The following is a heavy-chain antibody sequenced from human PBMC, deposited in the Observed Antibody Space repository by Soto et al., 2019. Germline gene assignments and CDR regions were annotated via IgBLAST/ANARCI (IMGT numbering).Heavy chain of an antibody. CDR3: ARADYYDWRNSIDAFDI. CDR2: IKQDGSEK. V-gene: IGHV3-7*03. D-gene: IGHD3-22*01. J-gene: IGHJ3*02. Sequence: EVQLVESGGGLVQPGGSLRLSCAASGFTFSSYWMSWVRQAPGKGLEWVANIKQDGSEKYYVDSVKGRFTISRDNAKNSLYLQMNSLRAEDTAVYYCARADYYDWRNSIDAFDIWGQGTMVTVSS. CDR1: GFTFSSYW.